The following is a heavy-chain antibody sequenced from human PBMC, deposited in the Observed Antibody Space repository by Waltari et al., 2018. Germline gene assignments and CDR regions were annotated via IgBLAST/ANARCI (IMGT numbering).Heavy chain of an antibody. CDR2: ISYNGRNI. CDR1: DFTFRSDA. Sequence: QVQLVESGGGVVQPGRSLGLPCSASDFTFRSDAMHWVRQAPGKGLEWVAVISYNGRNIYYVDSVKGRFTISRDNSNKTLYLQMNSLRPEDTAVYYCARDYCDRTNCHGMDVWGQGTTVTVSS. J-gene: IGHJ6*02. V-gene: IGHV3-30*04. CDR3: ARDYCDRTNCHGMDV. D-gene: IGHD3-22*01.